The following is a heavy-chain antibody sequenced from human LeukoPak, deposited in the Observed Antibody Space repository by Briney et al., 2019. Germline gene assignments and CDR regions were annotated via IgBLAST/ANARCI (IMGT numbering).Heavy chain of an antibody. CDR2: ISYDGSNK. Sequence: GRSLRLSCTASGFTFSSYAMHWVRQAPGKGLEWVAVISYDGSNKYYADSVKGRFTISRDNSKNTLYLQMNSLRAEDTAVYYCARGGRDIVVVVALGWGQGTLVTVSS. CDR3: ARGGRDIVVVVALG. CDR1: GFTFSSYA. V-gene: IGHV3-30-3*01. D-gene: IGHD2-15*01. J-gene: IGHJ4*02.